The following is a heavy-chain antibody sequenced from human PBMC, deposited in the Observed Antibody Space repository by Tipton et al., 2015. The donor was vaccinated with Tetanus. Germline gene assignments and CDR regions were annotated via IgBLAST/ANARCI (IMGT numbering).Heavy chain of an antibody. CDR1: GFTFDDYA. Sequence: SLRLSCAASGFTFDDYAMHWVRQAPGKGLEWASGISWNSGSIGYADSVKGRFTISRDNAKNSLYLQMNSLRAEDTALYYCAKDRIAAAGTIDYWGQGTLVTVSS. V-gene: IGHV3-9*01. CDR3: AKDRIAAAGTIDY. CDR2: ISWNSGSI. D-gene: IGHD6-13*01. J-gene: IGHJ4*02.